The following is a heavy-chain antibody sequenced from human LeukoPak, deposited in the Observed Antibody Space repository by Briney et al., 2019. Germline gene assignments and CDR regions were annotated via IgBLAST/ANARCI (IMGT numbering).Heavy chain of an antibody. CDR3: ARDPESSSFDL. V-gene: IGHV3-7*01. D-gene: IGHD6-13*01. J-gene: IGHJ4*02. Sequence: PGGSLRLSCAASGFNFSTYWMSWVRQTPEKGLGFVANIDQGGSVRNYMDSLKGRCTISRDNAKKSLYLEINSLRADDTAVYYCARDPESSSFDLWGRGALVTVSS. CDR2: IDQGGSVR. CDR1: GFNFSTYW.